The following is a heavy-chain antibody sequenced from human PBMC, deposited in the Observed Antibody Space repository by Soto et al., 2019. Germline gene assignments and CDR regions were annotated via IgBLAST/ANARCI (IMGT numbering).Heavy chain of an antibody. J-gene: IGHJ4*02. V-gene: IGHV3-23*01. CDR2: ISRDAANT. CDR3: ANDPSTGYADH. Sequence: GGSLRLSCAASAFIFRDCAMTWVRQAPGKGLEWVSTISRDAANTHYAYSVKGRFTISRDNSKNTLYLQMSSLRGEDTALYYCANDPSTGYADHWGQGTLVIVSS. D-gene: IGHD3-9*01. CDR1: AFIFRDCA.